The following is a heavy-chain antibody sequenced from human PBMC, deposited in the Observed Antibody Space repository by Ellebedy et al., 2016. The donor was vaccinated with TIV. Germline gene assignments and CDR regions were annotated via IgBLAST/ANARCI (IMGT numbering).Heavy chain of an antibody. J-gene: IGHJ6*02. CDR1: GASLSRYY. V-gene: IGHV4-59*01. Sequence: SETLSLTXPVSGASLSRYYWAWIRQPPGKGLEWIGCIYDNGRTNYHPSLKSRVTISVDTSRKEFSLRLTSVTAADTAVYYCARDRMYYYDSSGSYQYYGMDVWGQGTTVTVSS. CDR2: IYDNGRT. D-gene: IGHD3-22*01. CDR3: ARDRMYYYDSSGSYQYYGMDV.